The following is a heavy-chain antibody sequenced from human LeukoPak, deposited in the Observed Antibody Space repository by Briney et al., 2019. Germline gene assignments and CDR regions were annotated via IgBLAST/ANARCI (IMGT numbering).Heavy chain of an antibody. D-gene: IGHD3-3*01. CDR2: ISYDGSNK. CDR1: GFTFSSYG. CDR3: AKDNRITIFGVVIISAFDI. Sequence: GKSLRLSCAASGFTFSSYGMHWVRQAPGKGLEWVAVISYDGSNKYYADSVKGRFTISRDNSKNTLYLQMNSLRAEDTAVYYCAKDNRITIFGVVIISAFDIWGQGTMVTVSS. J-gene: IGHJ3*02. V-gene: IGHV3-30*18.